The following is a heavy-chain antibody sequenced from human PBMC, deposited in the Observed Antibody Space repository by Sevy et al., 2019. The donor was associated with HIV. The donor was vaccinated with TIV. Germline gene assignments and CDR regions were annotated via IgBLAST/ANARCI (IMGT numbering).Heavy chain of an antibody. D-gene: IGHD6-13*01. V-gene: IGHV3-23*01. J-gene: IGHJ4*02. CDR3: VGIVTAGSDY. CDR1: GFIFRSYV. Sequence: GGSLRISCAASGFIFRSYVMSWVRQAPGKGLEWVSTISGSGGSTYYADSVKGRFTISRDNSNNALFLEMNSLRADDTAVYYCVGIVTAGSDYWGQGTLVTVSS. CDR2: ISGSGGST.